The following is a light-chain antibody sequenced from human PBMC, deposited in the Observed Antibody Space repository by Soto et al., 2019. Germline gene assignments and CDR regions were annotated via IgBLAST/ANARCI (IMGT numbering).Light chain of an antibody. J-gene: IGKJ5*01. CDR2: AAS. CDR3: QQSSTMPIT. CDR1: QSVSRC. V-gene: IGKV1-39*01. Sequence: EIQITQETSSRSASVLEQFNITLRASQSVSRCLNWYQQKPGKAPERLIYAASTLQSGVPSRFSGSGSGTDFTLIISSLQPEDFATYYCQQSSTMPITFGQGTRLEIK.